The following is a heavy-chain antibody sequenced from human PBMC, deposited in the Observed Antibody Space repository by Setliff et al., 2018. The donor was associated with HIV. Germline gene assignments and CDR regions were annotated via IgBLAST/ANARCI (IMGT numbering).Heavy chain of an antibody. CDR2: IYYRGST. CDR1: GGSISGYY. J-gene: IGHJ4*02. Sequence: SETLSLTCTVSGGSISGYYWSWIRQPPGKGLEWIGYIYYRGSTDYNPSLKSRVTISVDTSKNQVSLKLNSVTAADTAVYYCARSPGVDTNMAFDYWGQGTLVTVSS. CDR3: ARSPGVDTNMAFDY. D-gene: IGHD5-18*01. V-gene: IGHV4-59*01.